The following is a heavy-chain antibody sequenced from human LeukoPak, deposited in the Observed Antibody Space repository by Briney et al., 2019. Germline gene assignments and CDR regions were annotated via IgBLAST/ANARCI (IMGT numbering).Heavy chain of an antibody. V-gene: IGHV3-48*03. J-gene: IGHJ4*02. CDR3: ARGGAFSGDH. CDR2: ISSSGSTI. Sequence: QPGGSLRLSCAASGFNFSSYEMNWVRQAPGKGLEWVSYISSSGSTIYYADSVKGRFTISRDNANNSLYLQMNSLRAEDTAVYYCARGGAFSGDHWGQGTLVTVSS. CDR1: GFNFSSYE. D-gene: IGHD3-16*01.